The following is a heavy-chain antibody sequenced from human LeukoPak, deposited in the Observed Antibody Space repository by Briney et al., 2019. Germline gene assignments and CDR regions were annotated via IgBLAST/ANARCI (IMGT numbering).Heavy chain of an antibody. CDR1: GFTVSSTY. Sequence: GGSLRLSCAASGFTVSSTYMSWVRQAPGKGLEWVAVIWYDGSNKYYADSVKGRFTISRDNSKNTLYLQMNSLRAEDTAVYYCAREGWFDPWGQGTLVTVSS. J-gene: IGHJ5*02. V-gene: IGHV3-33*08. CDR2: IWYDGSNK. CDR3: AREGWFDP.